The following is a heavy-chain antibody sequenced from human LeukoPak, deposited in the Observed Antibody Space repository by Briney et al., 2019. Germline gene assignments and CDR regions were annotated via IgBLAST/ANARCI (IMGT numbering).Heavy chain of an antibody. CDR3: ARDSAYCGGDCYSFDY. CDR2: INTDGSST. D-gene: IGHD2-21*02. CDR1: GFTFRNFW. V-gene: IGHV3-74*01. J-gene: IGHJ4*02. Sequence: GGSLRLSCAASGFTFRNFWMHWVRQAPGKGLVWVSRINTDGSSTNYADSVKGRFTISRDNAKSTLYLQMNSLRAEDTAVYYCARDSAYCGGDCYSFDYWGQGTLVTVSS.